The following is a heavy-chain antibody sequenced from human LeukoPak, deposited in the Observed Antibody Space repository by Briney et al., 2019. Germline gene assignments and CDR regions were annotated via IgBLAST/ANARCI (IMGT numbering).Heavy chain of an antibody. D-gene: IGHD2-15*01. CDR3: AKDHSPVVVVAATDFDP. Sequence: GGSLRLSCAASGFTFSSYGMHWVRQAPGKGLEWVAVISYDGSNKYYADSVKGRFTISRDNSKNTLYLQMNSLRAEDTAVYYCAKDHSPVVVVAATDFDPWGQGTLVTVSS. J-gene: IGHJ5*02. CDR2: ISYDGSNK. V-gene: IGHV3-30*18. CDR1: GFTFSSYG.